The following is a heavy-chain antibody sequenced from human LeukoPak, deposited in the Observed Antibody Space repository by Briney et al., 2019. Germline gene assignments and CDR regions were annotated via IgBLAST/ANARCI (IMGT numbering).Heavy chain of an antibody. CDR3: ARVMVVFRYFDSQVENAFDI. D-gene: IGHD3-9*01. J-gene: IGHJ3*02. CDR1: GFTFSDYY. V-gene: IGHV3-11*01. CDR2: ISSSGSTI. Sequence: GGSLRLSCAASGFTFSDYYMSWIRQAPGKGLEWVSYISSSGSTIYYADSVKGRFTISRDNAKNSLYLQMNSLRAEDTAVYYCARVMVVFRYFDSQVENAFDIWGQGTMVTVSS.